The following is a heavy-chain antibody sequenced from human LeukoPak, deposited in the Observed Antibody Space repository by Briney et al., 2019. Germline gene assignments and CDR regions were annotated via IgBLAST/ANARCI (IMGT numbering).Heavy chain of an antibody. CDR2: TYYRSKWYN. CDR3: ARDAGIAAAGTGRGWFDP. V-gene: IGHV6-1*01. Sequence: SQTLSLTCAISGGSVSSNSAAWNWIRQSPSRGLEWLGRTYYRSKWYNDYAVSVKSRITINPDTSKNQFSLQLNSVTPEDTAVYYCARDAGIAAAGTGRGWFDPWGQGTLVTVSS. CDR1: GGSVSSNSAA. D-gene: IGHD6-13*01. J-gene: IGHJ5*02.